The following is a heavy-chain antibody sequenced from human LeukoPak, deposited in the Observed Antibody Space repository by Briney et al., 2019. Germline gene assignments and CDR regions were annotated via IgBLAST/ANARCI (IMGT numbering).Heavy chain of an antibody. J-gene: IGHJ4*02. CDR3: AKPGSGSYFDY. CDR1: GFTFSTFS. V-gene: IGHV3-48*04. D-gene: IGHD3-22*01. Sequence: GGSLRLSCAASGFTFSTFSMNWVRQAPGKGLEWVSYIGIGGNIYYTDSVKGRFTISRDNAKNSLYLQMNSLRAEDTAVYYCAKPGSGSYFDYWGQGTLVTVSS. CDR2: IGIGGNI.